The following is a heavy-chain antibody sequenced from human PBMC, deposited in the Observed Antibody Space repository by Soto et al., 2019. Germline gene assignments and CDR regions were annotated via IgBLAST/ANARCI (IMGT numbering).Heavy chain of an antibody. CDR2: IIPIFGTA. J-gene: IGHJ6*02. CDR3: ARVGVPVDTAMVTDLVFYYYYYGMDV. D-gene: IGHD5-18*01. Sequence: ASVKVSCKASGGTFSSYAISWVRQAPGQGLEWMGGIIPIFGTANYAQKFQGRVTITADESTSTAYMELSSLGTEDTAVYYCARVGVPVDTAMVTDLVFYYYYYGMDVWGQGTTVTVSS. V-gene: IGHV1-69*13. CDR1: GGTFSSYA.